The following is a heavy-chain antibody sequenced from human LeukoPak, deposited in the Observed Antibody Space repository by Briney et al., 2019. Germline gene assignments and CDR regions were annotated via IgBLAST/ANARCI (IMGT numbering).Heavy chain of an antibody. J-gene: IGHJ6*04. CDR3: AELGITMIGGV. Sequence: GGSLRLSCAASGFTFSSYSMNWVGQAPGGGLEWVAYISNRGSIIYYADSAKGRLTINKDNATNSLYLQMNGLRAEDTAGYYCAELGITMIGGVWGKGTTVTISS. V-gene: IGHV3-48*04. CDR2: ISNRGSII. D-gene: IGHD3-10*02. CDR1: GFTFSSYS.